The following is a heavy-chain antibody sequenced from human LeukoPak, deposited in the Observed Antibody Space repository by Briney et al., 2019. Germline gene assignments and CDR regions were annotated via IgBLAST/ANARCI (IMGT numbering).Heavy chain of an antibody. V-gene: IGHV1-46*01. CDR2: TNPSGGST. D-gene: IGHD3-10*01. CDR3: AREYGSGTLGNFDY. CDR1: GYTFTSYY. J-gene: IGHJ4*02. Sequence: ASVTVSCTASGYTFTSYYMHWVRQAPGQGLEWMGITNPSGGSTSYAQKFQGRVTMTRDTSTSTVYMELSSLRSEDTAVYYCAREYGSGTLGNFDYWGQGTLVTVSS.